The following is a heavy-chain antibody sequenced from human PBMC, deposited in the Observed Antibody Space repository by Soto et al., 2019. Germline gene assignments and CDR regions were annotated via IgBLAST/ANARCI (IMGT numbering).Heavy chain of an antibody. V-gene: IGHV3-49*03. CDR2: IRSKAYGGTT. CDR3: SSGSYYSGNWFDP. D-gene: IGHD1-26*01. CDR1: GFTFGDYA. J-gene: IGHJ5*02. Sequence: GGSLRLSCTASGFTFGDYAMSWFRQAPGKWLEWVGFIRSKAYGGTTEYAASVKGRFTISRDDSKSIAYLQMNSLKTEDTAVYYCSSGSYYSGNWFDPWGQGXLVTVYS.